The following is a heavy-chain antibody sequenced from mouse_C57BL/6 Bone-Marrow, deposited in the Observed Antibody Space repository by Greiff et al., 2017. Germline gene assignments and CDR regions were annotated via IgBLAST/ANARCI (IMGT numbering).Heavy chain of an antibody. J-gene: IGHJ4*01. CDR3: ARLVAQAFYYSKDY. CDR1: EYEFPSHD. CDR2: INSDGGST. D-gene: IGHD1-3*01. Sequence: EVKVVESGGGLVQPGESLKLSCESNEYEFPSHDMSWVRKTPEKRLELVAAINSDGGSTYYPDTFERRFIISRDNTNKPLYLQTSSLRSDDTALYDCARLVAQAFYYSKDYWGQGTSVTVPS. V-gene: IGHV5-2*01.